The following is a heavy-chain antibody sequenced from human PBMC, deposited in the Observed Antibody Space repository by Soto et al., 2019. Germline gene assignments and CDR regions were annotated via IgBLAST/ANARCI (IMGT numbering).Heavy chain of an antibody. CDR1: GYTFTGYY. CDR3: ASTGNYGSGTSFRVDY. Sequence: EASVKVSCKASGYTFTGYYVHWVRQAPGQGLEWMGWINPNSGGTIYPQKFQGRVTMTRDTSISTAYMELRSLRFDDTAVYYCASTGNYGSGTSFRVDYWGQGTLVTVSS. V-gene: IGHV1-2*02. J-gene: IGHJ4*02. CDR2: INPNSGGT. D-gene: IGHD3-10*01.